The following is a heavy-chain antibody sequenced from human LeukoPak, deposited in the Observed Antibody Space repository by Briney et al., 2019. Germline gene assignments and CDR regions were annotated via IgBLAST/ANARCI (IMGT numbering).Heavy chain of an antibody. CDR2: INPNSGGT. Sequence: ASVKVSCKASGYTFTGYYMHWVRQAPGQGLEWMGWINPNSGGTNYAQKFQGRVTMTRDTSISTAYMELSRLRSDDTAVYYCARATPTYYYGSRGPDAFDIWGQGTMVTVSS. D-gene: IGHD3-10*01. V-gene: IGHV1-2*02. J-gene: IGHJ3*02. CDR3: ARATPTYYYGSRGPDAFDI. CDR1: GYTFTGYY.